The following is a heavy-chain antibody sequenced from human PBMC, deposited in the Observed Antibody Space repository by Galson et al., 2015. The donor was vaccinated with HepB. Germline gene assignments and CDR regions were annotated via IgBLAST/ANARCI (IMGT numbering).Heavy chain of an antibody. J-gene: IGHJ4*02. CDR2: ISGSGGST. Sequence: SLRLSCAASGFTFNYHAMNWVRQAPGKGLEWVASISGSGGSTYYADSVKGRFTVSRDNSLDTVDLQMDSLRVDDTAVYYCAKGYLPYYERWGSYSDLYYFDSWGQGTLVTVSS. V-gene: IGHV3-23*01. CDR1: GFTFNYHA. D-gene: IGHD3-22*01. CDR3: AKGYLPYYERWGSYSDLYYFDS.